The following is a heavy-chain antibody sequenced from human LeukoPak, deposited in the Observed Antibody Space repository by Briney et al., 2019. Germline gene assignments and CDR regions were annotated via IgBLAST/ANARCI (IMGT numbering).Heavy chain of an antibody. V-gene: IGHV1-69*04. J-gene: IGHJ4*02. CDR3: ARNVPTIVGATTGDY. Sequence: SVKVSCKASGGTFSSYAISWVRQAPGQGLEWMGRIIPILGIANYAQKFQGRVTITADKSTSTAYMELSSLRSEDTAVYYCARNVPTIVGATTGDYWGQGTLVTVYS. CDR1: GGTFSSYA. CDR2: IIPILGIA. D-gene: IGHD1-26*01.